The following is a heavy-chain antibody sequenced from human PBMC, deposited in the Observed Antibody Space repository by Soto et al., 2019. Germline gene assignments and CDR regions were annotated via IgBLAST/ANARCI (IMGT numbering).Heavy chain of an antibody. V-gene: IGHV4-59*01. CDR2: IYYSGST. D-gene: IGHD3-22*01. J-gene: IGHJ4*02. Sequence: PSETLSLTCTVSGGSISSYYWSWIRQPPGKGLEWIGYIYYSGSTNYNPSLKSRVTISVDTSKNQFSLKLSSVTAADTAVYYCAREGHDSSGYWGQGTLVTSPQ. CDR1: GGSISSYY. CDR3: AREGHDSSGY.